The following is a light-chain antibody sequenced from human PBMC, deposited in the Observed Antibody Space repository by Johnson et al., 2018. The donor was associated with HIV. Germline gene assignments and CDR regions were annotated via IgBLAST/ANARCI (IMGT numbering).Light chain of an antibody. CDR2: ENN. V-gene: IGLV1-51*02. J-gene: IGLJ1*01. CDR3: GTWDSSLSAGGV. CDR1: SSNIGNNY. Sequence: QAVLTQPPSMSAAPGQKVTISCSGSSSNIGNNYVSWYQQLPGTAPKLLIFENNKRPSGIPDRFSGSTSGTSATLGITGLQTGDEADYYCGTWDSSLSAGGVFGTGTKVTVL.